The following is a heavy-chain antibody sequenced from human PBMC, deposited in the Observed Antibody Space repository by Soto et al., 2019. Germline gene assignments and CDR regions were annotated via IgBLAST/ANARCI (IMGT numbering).Heavy chain of an antibody. Sequence: SETLSLTCTVSCGSISSSSYYWGWIRQPPGKGLEWIGSIYYSGSTYYNPSLKSRVTISVDTSKNQFSLKLSSVTAADTAVYYCASPIAARPVSYYYYGMDVWGQGTTVTVSS. CDR2: IYYSGST. CDR3: ASPIAARPVSYYYYGMDV. CDR1: CGSISSSSYY. V-gene: IGHV4-39*01. D-gene: IGHD6-6*01. J-gene: IGHJ6*02.